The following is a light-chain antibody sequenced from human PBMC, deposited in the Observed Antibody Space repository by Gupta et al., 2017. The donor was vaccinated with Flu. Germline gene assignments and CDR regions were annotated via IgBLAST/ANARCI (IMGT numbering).Light chain of an antibody. CDR3: QQRRKGQPGT. CDR2: DAS. Sequence: VLTQSPATLSVSQGERATLSCRASQSVSSYLAWYQQKPGQAPRLLIHDASRRATGIPARGMGSRSGTDCTLTISSLQTEDFSVDYWQQRRKGQPGTFGPGTKVEIK. J-gene: IGKJ3*01. V-gene: IGKV3-11*01. CDR1: QSVSSY.